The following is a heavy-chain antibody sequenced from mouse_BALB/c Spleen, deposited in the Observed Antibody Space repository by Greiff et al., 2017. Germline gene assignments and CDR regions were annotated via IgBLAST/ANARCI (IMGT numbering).Heavy chain of an antibody. J-gene: IGHJ4*01. Sequence: EVMLVESGGGLVKPGGSLKLSCAASGFTFSDYYMYWVRQTPEKRLEWVATISDGGSYTYYPDSVKGRFTISRDNAKNNLYLQMSSLKSEDTAMYYCARESTTSDYAMDYWGQGTSVTVSS. D-gene: IGHD2-14*01. CDR1: GFTFSDYY. CDR2: ISDGGSYT. V-gene: IGHV5-4*02. CDR3: ARESTTSDYAMDY.